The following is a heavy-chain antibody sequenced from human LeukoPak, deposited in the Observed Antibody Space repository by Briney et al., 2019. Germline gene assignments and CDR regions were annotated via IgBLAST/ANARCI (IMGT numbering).Heavy chain of an antibody. Sequence: GASGNVSCKASGYTFTSYAMHWVRQAPGQGLEWMGWINAGNGNTKYSQKFQGRVTITRDTSASTAYMELRGLRSEDTAVYYCARDQGYSYGYFGYWGQGTLVTVSS. CDR3: ARDQGYSYGYFGY. V-gene: IGHV1-3*01. CDR1: GYTFTSYA. J-gene: IGHJ4*02. D-gene: IGHD5-18*01. CDR2: INAGNGNT.